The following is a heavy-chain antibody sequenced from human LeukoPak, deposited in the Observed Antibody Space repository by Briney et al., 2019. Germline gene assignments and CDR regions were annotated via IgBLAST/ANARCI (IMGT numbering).Heavy chain of an antibody. Sequence: ASVKVSCKASGYTFTSYAMHRVRQAPGQRLEWMGWINAGNGNTKCSQKFQGRVTITRDTSASTAYMELSSLRSEDTAVYYCARAGTTVTDFDYWGQGTLVTVSS. J-gene: IGHJ4*02. CDR3: ARAGTTVTDFDY. CDR2: INAGNGNT. D-gene: IGHD4-17*01. CDR1: GYTFTSYA. V-gene: IGHV1-3*01.